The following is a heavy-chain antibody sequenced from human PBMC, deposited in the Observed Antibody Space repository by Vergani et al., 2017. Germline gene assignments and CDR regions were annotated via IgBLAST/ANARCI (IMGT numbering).Heavy chain of an antibody. D-gene: IGHD6-13*01. CDR2: IFSSGST. CDR3: ARAVEQQLVYYYYYYMDV. CDR1: GGSVRTSIGYY. Sequence: QVQLQDSGPGLVKPSQTLSLSCTVSGGSVRTSIGYYLTWIRQPAGKTLEWIGEIFSSGSTNYNTSLKSRVTISVDTSKNQFSLKLSSVTAADTAVYYCARAVEQQLVYYYYYYMDVWGKGTTVTVSS. V-gene: IGHV4-61*10. J-gene: IGHJ6*03.